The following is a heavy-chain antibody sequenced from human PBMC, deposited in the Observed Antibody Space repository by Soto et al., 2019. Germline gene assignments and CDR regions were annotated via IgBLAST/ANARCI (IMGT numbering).Heavy chain of an antibody. CDR3: SNSFTGTRWGAFDI. Sequence: PGGSLRLSCAASGVTFSSYAMSWVRQAPGKGLEWVSVISGSGGSAYYADSVKGRFTISRDNSKNTLYLQMNSLRAEDTAVYYCSNSFTGTRWGAFDIWGQGTMVTVSS. J-gene: IGHJ3*02. CDR2: ISGSGGSA. D-gene: IGHD3-9*01. CDR1: GVTFSSYA. V-gene: IGHV3-23*01.